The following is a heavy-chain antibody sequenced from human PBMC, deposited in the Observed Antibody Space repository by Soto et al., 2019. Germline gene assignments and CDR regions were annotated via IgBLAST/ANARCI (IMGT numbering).Heavy chain of an antibody. J-gene: IGHJ6*02. CDR3: AKDIAAAPYGMDV. CDR1: GFTFSSYG. CDR2: IWYDGSNK. D-gene: IGHD6-13*01. Sequence: PGGSLRLSCAASGFTFSSYGMHWVRQAPGKGLGWVAVIWYDGSNKYYADSVKGRFTISRDDSKNTLYLQMNSLRAEDTAVYYCAKDIAAAPYGMDVWGQGTTVTVSS. V-gene: IGHV3-33*06.